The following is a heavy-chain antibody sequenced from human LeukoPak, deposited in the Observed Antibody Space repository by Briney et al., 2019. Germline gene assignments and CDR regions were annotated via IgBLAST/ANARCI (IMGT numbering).Heavy chain of an antibody. J-gene: IGHJ4*02. CDR1: GFPFSTFP. CDR3: AKLPNVDFWSGPIVDY. Sequence: GGSLRLSCQASGFPFSTFPMSWVRQAPGKGLEWVSTLSGDGSDTYYADSVKGRFTISRDNSKNTLYLQMNSLRAEDTAVYYCAKLPNVDFWSGPIVDYWGQGTLVTVSS. CDR2: LSGDGSDT. V-gene: IGHV3-23*01. D-gene: IGHD3-3*01.